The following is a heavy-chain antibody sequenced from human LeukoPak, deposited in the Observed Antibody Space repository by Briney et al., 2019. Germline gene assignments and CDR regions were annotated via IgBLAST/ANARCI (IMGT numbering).Heavy chain of an antibody. V-gene: IGHV3-23*01. Sequence: GGSLRLSCAASGFTFSSYGMHWVRQAPGKGLEWVSAISSDGSTYYADSVKGRFTVSRDNSKNTLYLQMNSLRAEDTAIYYCAKILYGSGYFLLDSWGQGTLVTVSS. J-gene: IGHJ4*02. CDR1: GFTFSSYG. D-gene: IGHD3-3*01. CDR2: ISSDGST. CDR3: AKILYGSGYFLLDS.